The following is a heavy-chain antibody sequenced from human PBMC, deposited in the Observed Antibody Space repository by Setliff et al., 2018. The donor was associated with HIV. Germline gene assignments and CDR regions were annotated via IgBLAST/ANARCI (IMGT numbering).Heavy chain of an antibody. D-gene: IGHD1-1*01. CDR3: ARGRMWHDNHYYYMDV. V-gene: IGHV4-4*02. J-gene: IGHJ6*03. CDR2: VIHTGST. CDR1: GGSISSSNW. Sequence: KPSETLSLTCTVSGGSISSSNWWSWVRQPPGKGLEWFGEVIHTGSTDYNPSLKSRVTISLDKSKNHFSLNLRSVTAADTAVYYCARGRMWHDNHYYYMDVWGKGTTVTVSS.